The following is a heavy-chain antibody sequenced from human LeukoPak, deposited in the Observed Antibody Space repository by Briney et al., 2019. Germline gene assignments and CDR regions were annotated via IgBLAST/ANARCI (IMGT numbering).Heavy chain of an antibody. CDR2: ISYDGSNK. V-gene: IGHV3-30-3*01. CDR3: ARSSGYSYGYRGIWFDY. CDR1: GFTFSSYA. D-gene: IGHD5-18*01. Sequence: SGGSLRLSCAASGFTFSSYAMHWVRQAPGKGLEWVAVISYDGSNKYYADSVKGRFTISRDNSKNTLYLQMNSLRAEDTAVYYCARSSGYSYGYRGIWFDYWGQGTLVTVSS. J-gene: IGHJ4*02.